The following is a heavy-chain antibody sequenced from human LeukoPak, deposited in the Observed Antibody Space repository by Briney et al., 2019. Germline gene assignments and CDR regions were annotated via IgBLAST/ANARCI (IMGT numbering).Heavy chain of an antibody. Sequence: GGSLRLSCSASGFTFRSYLMHWVRQAPGKGLEYVSAISGDGGSTYYADSVKGRFTISRDNSKNTLYLQMNSLRAEDTAVYYCAKTSVGGGRIIGSGYFDNWGQGTLVTVSS. D-gene: IGHD2-15*01. V-gene: IGHV3-64*04. J-gene: IGHJ4*02. CDR3: AKTSVGGGRIIGSGYFDN. CDR2: ISGDGGST. CDR1: GFTFRSYL.